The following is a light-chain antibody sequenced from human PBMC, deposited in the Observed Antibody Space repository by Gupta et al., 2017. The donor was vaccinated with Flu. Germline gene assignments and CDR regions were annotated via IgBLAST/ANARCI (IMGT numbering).Light chain of an antibody. CDR1: QSISSW. CDR3: QKYNRYSWT. CDR2: MAS. J-gene: IGKJ1*01. Sequence: PSTLSASVGDRVTITCLASQSISSWLAWYQQKPGKPPKLLIYMASTLETGVPSRFDGSGSGTEFTLTISSLQPDDFATYYCQKYNRYSWTFGQGTKLEIK. V-gene: IGKV1-5*03.